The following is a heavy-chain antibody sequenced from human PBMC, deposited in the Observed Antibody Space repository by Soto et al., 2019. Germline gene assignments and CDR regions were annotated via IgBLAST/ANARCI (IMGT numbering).Heavy chain of an antibody. CDR2: IYYSVST. CDR1: GGSISSSSYY. V-gene: IGHV4-39*01. CDR3: ARWNGYGMDV. J-gene: IGHJ6*02. D-gene: IGHD1-1*01. Sequence: QLQLQESGPGLVKPSETLSLTCTVSGGSISSSSYYWGWIRQPPGKGLEWIGSIYYSVSTYYNPSLNSRVTVSVDTSKNQSSLKRSSVTAADTAVYYCARWNGYGMDVWGQGTTVTVSS.